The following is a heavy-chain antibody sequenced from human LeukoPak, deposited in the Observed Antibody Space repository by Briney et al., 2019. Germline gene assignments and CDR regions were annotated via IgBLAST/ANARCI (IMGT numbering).Heavy chain of an antibody. CDR1: GFTFSSYE. J-gene: IGHJ6*02. CDR2: ISSSGSTI. CDR3: ARDIMRAYYYGMDV. V-gene: IGHV3-48*03. D-gene: IGHD1-14*01. Sequence: GGSLRLSCAASGFTFSSYEMNWVRQAPGKGLEWVSYISSSGSTIYYADSVKGRFTISRDNAKNSLYLQMNSLRAGDTAVYYCARDIMRAYYYGMDVWGQGTTVTVSS.